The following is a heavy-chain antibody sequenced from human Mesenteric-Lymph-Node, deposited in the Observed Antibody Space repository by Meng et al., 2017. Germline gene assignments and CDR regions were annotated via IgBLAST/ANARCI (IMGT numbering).Heavy chain of an antibody. CDR3: AKPTRGVYDY. Sequence: GESLKISCAASGFTFSSYGMHWVRQAPGKGLEWVAVIWYDGSNKYYADSVKGRFTISRDNSKNTLYLQMNSLRAEDTAVYYCAKPTRGVYDYWGQGNLVNGAS. J-gene: IGHJ4*02. CDR1: GFTFSSYG. D-gene: IGHD3-10*01. V-gene: IGHV3-33*06. CDR2: IWYDGSNK.